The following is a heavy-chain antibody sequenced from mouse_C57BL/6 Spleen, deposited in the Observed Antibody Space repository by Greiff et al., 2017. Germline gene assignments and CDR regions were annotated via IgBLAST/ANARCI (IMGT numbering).Heavy chain of an antibody. Sequence: QVQLEQSGAELVRPGTSVKVSCKASGYAFTNYLIEWVKQRPGQGLEWIGVINPGSGGTNYNEKFKGKATLTADKSSSTAYMQLRSLTSEDSAVXFCARSRGQLRLDYWGQGTTLTVSS. CDR3: ARSRGQLRLDY. CDR2: INPGSGGT. D-gene: IGHD3-2*02. V-gene: IGHV1-54*01. J-gene: IGHJ2*01. CDR1: GYAFTNYL.